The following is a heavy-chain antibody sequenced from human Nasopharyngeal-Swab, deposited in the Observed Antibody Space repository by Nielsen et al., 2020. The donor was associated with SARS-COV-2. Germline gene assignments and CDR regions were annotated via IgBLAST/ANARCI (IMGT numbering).Heavy chain of an antibody. CDR2: ISGSGGGT. D-gene: IGHD5-18*01. CDR3: AFVDTTLLGYYYSGMDV. Sequence: GGSLRLSCAASGFSFSNYGMSWVRQAPGKGLEWVSSISGSGGGTQYADSVKGRFTISRDNSKNPLLLQMNSLRAEDTAVYYCAFVDTTLLGYYYSGMDVWGQGTTVTVSS. V-gene: IGHV3-23*01. J-gene: IGHJ6*02. CDR1: GFSFSNYG.